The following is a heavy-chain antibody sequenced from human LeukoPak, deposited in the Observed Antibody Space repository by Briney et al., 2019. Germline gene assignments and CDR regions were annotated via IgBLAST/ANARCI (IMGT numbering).Heavy chain of an antibody. Sequence: SETLSLTCTVSGGSISSSSYYWGWIRQPPGKGLEWIGEINHSGSTYYNPSLKSRVTISVDTSKNQFSLKLSSVTAADTAVYYCARLGYSYEIDYWGQGTLVTVSS. D-gene: IGHD5-18*01. J-gene: IGHJ4*02. CDR3: ARLGYSYEIDY. CDR2: INHSGST. CDR1: GGSISSSSYY. V-gene: IGHV4-39*07.